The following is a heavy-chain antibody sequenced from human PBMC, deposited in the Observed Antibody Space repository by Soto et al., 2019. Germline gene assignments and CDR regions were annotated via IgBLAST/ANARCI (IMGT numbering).Heavy chain of an antibody. V-gene: IGHV3-30*18. Sequence: QVQLVESGGGVVQPGRSLRLSCAASRFTFSGYGMHWVRQAPGKGLEWVAVISYDGSNKFYADSVKGRFTISRYNSKNTLYLQMNSLRTEDTAVYYCAKGGRAYCGGDCRYYFDYWGQGTQVTVSS. J-gene: IGHJ4*02. CDR2: ISYDGSNK. CDR3: AKGGRAYCGGDCRYYFDY. D-gene: IGHD2-21*02. CDR1: RFTFSGYG.